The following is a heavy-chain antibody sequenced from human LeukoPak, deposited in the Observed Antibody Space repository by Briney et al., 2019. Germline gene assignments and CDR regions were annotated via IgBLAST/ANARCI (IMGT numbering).Heavy chain of an antibody. J-gene: IGHJ6*03. CDR1: GFTFSNAW. D-gene: IGHD5-12*01. CDR3: TTDLGGYAPYYYYYMDV. CDR2: IKSKTDGGTT. Sequence: GGSLRLSCAASGFTFSNAWMSWVRQAPGKGLEWIGRIKSKTDGGTTDHAAPVKGRFTISRDDSKNTLYLQMNSLKTEDTAVYYCTTDLGGYAPYYYYYMDVWGKGTTVTISS. V-gene: IGHV3-15*01.